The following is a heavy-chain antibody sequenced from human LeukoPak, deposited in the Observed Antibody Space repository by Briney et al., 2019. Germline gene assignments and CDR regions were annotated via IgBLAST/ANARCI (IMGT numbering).Heavy chain of an antibody. V-gene: IGHV3-53*01. CDR2: MYRGGST. CDR3: ATGGYSYGCIDS. D-gene: IGHD5-18*01. CDR1: GFTVSSNF. J-gene: IGHJ4*02. Sequence: GGSLRLSCAAAGFTVSSNFMSWVRQAPGKGLEWVSVMYRGGSTYYADSVKGRFTISRDNSKNRLYLQLNSLTAEDPAVYYCATGGYSYGCIDSSGPGTLVTVSS.